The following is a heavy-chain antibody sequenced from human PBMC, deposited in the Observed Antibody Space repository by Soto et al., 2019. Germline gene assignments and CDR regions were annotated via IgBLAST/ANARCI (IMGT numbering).Heavy chain of an antibody. D-gene: IGHD3-16*01. CDR2: ISGSGGST. CDR1: GFTFSSYA. CDR3: AKGYVYYYYMDV. J-gene: IGHJ6*03. V-gene: IGHV3-23*01. Sequence: WGSLRLSCAACGFTFSSYAMSWVRQAPGKGLEWVSAISGSGGSTYYADSVKGRFTISRDNSKNTLYLQMNSLRAEDTAVYYCAKGYVYYYYMDVWGKGTTVTSP.